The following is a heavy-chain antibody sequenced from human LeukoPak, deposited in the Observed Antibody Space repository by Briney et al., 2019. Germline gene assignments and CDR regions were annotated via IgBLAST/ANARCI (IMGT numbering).Heavy chain of an antibody. CDR2: INHSGST. Sequence: KPSETLSLTCAVYGGPFSGYYWSWIRQPPGKGLEWIGEINHSGSTNYNPSLKSRVTISVDTSKNQFSLKLSSVTAADTAVYYCARSHYDYDAFDIWGQGTMVTVSS. J-gene: IGHJ3*02. D-gene: IGHD3-16*01. CDR3: ARSHYDYDAFDI. V-gene: IGHV4-34*01. CDR1: GGPFSGYY.